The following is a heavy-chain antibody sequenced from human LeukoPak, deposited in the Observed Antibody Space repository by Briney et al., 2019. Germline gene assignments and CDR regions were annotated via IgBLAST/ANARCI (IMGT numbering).Heavy chain of an antibody. CDR2: IWYDGSNK. V-gene: IGHV3-33*01. Sequence: HPGGSLRLSCAASGFTFSSYGMHWVRQAPGKGLEWVAVIWYDGSNKYYADSVKGRFTISRDNSKNTLYLQMNSLRAEDTAVYYCARFIRYFDPGLAGWGQGTLVTVSS. D-gene: IGHD3-9*01. CDR3: ARFIRYFDPGLAG. CDR1: GFTFSSYG. J-gene: IGHJ4*02.